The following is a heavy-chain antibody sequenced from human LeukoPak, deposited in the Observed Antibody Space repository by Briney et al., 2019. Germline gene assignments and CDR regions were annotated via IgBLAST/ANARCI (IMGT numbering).Heavy chain of an antibody. Sequence: PSETLSLTCTVSGGSISSDYWSWIRQPPGKGLEYIGYIFYTGSSNYNPSLKSRVTISVDTSNNQFSLNLSSVTAADTAVYYCARSRGWGSWYFDLWGRGTLVTVSS. J-gene: IGHJ2*01. V-gene: IGHV4-59*01. CDR3: ARSRGWGSWYFDL. CDR2: IFYTGSS. CDR1: GGSISSDY. D-gene: IGHD6-19*01.